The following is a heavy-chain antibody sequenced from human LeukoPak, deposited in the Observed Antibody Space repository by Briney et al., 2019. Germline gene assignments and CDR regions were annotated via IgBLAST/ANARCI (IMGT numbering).Heavy chain of an antibody. D-gene: IGHD2-2*01. J-gene: IGHJ4*02. CDR3: ARDVPNRSYCSSTSCSPRDYFDY. V-gene: IGHV4-4*07. CDR2: IYTSGST. Sequence: SETLSLTCSVSGGSISSYYWSWIRQPAGEGLEWIGRIYTSGSTNYNPSLKSRVTMSVDTSKNQFSLKLSSVTAADTAVYYCARDVPNRSYCSSTSCSPRDYFDYWGQGTLVTVSS. CDR1: GGSISSYY.